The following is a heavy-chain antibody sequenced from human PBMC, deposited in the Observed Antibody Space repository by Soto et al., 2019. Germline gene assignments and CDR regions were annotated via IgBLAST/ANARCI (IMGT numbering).Heavy chain of an antibody. D-gene: IGHD3-3*01. J-gene: IGHJ4*02. CDR3: ANFLPESRRYFDS. CDR1: GDSIRRGYY. Sequence: PSETLSLTCTVTGDSIRRGYYWSWLRQFPGKGLEWIGYIYYTGKTFYNPSLQSRLTISLDSSKSQFSLTLTSVTAADTAVYFCANFLPESRRYFDSWGQGILVTSPQ. CDR2: IYYTGKT. V-gene: IGHV4-31*03.